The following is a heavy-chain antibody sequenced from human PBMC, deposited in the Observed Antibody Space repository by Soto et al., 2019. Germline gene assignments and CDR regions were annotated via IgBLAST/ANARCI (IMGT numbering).Heavy chain of an antibody. Sequence: QVQLVQSGAEVKKPGASVKVSCKASGYTFTSYGISWGRQAPGQGLEWMGWISAYNGNTNYAQKLQGRVTMTTDTSTSTAYMELRSLRSDDTAVYYCARVVVYYGSGSYYPNWFDPWGQGTLVTVSS. D-gene: IGHD3-10*01. J-gene: IGHJ5*02. CDR2: ISAYNGNT. CDR3: ARVVVYYGSGSYYPNWFDP. V-gene: IGHV1-18*04. CDR1: GYTFTSYG.